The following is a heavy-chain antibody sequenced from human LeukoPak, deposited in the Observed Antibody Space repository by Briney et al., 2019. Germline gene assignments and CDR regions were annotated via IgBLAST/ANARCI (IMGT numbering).Heavy chain of an antibody. CDR1: GFTFDDYA. CDR2: ISWNSGSI. Sequence: GGSLRLSCAASGFTFDDYAMHWVRQAPGKGLEWVSGISWNSGSIGYADSVKGRFTISRDNAKNSLYLQMNSLRAEDTALYYCAKAYDFWSGHFDYWGQGTLVTISS. V-gene: IGHV3-9*01. J-gene: IGHJ4*02. CDR3: AKAYDFWSGHFDY. D-gene: IGHD3-3*01.